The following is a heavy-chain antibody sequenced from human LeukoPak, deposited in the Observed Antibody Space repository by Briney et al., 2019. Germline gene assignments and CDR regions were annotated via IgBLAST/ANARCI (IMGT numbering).Heavy chain of an antibody. CDR1: GFTFSSYG. D-gene: IGHD3-10*01. CDR2: ISYDGSNK. Sequence: PGGSLRLSCAASGFTFSSYGMHWVRQAPGKGLEWVAVISYDGSNKYYADSVKGRFTISRDNSKNTLYLQMSSLRAEDTAVYYCAKVGSLYYYYYYMDVWGKGTTVTVSS. J-gene: IGHJ6*03. V-gene: IGHV3-30*18. CDR3: AKVGSLYYYYYYMDV.